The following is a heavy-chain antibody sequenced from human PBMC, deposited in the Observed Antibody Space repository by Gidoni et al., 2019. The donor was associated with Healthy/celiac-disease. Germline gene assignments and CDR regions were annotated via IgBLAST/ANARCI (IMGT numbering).Heavy chain of an antibody. J-gene: IGHJ5*02. V-gene: IGHV3-21*01. CDR3: ARGSIAAAGKNWFDP. CDR2: ISSSSSYI. CDR1: GFTFRSYS. D-gene: IGHD6-13*01. Sequence: EVQLVESGGGLVKPGGSLRLSCAASGFTFRSYSMNWVRQAPGKGLEWVSSISSSSSYIYYADSVKGRFTISRDNAKNALYLQMNSLRAEDTAVYYCARGSIAAAGKNWFDPWGQGTLVTVSS.